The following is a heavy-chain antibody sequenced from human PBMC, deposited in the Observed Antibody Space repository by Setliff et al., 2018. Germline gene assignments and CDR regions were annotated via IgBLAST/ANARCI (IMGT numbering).Heavy chain of an antibody. V-gene: IGHV3-74*01. J-gene: IGHJ4*02. Sequence: GSLRLSCAASGFTFVNYWMHWVRQAPGKGLVWVSRVNSDGSSTIYADSVKGRFTISRDNAENTLYLQMNSLRPDDTAVYFCVRLLDSDYWGQGTLVTVSS. CDR3: VRLLDSDY. CDR2: VNSDGSST. CDR1: GFTFVNYW. D-gene: IGHD3-10*01.